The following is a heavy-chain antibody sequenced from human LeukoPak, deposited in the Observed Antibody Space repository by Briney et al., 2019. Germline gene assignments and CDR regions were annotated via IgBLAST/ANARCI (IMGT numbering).Heavy chain of an antibody. J-gene: IGHJ3*02. V-gene: IGHV1-58*02. CDR3: AAADYYDSSGYYPYAFHI. CDR1: GFTFTRSA. D-gene: IGHD3-22*01. Sequence: PVKVSCKASGFTFTRSAMQWVRQARGQRLEWIGWIVVGSGNTNYAQKFQERVTITRDMSTSTAYMELSSLRSEDTAVYYCAAADYYDSSGYYPYAFHIWGQGTMVTVSS. CDR2: IVVGSGNT.